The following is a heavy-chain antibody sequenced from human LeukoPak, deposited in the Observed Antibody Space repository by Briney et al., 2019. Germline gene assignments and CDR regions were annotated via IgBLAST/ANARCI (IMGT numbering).Heavy chain of an antibody. V-gene: IGHV1-2*02. J-gene: IGHJ4*02. CDR1: GYTFTGYY. D-gene: IGHD1-26*01. CDR3: ARDLSGLGDY. Sequence: GASVEVSCKASGYTFTGYYMHWVRQAPGQGLEWMGWINPNSGGTNCAQKFQGRVTMTRDTSISTAYMELSRLRSDDTAVYYCARDLSGLGDYWGQGTLVTVSS. CDR2: INPNSGGT.